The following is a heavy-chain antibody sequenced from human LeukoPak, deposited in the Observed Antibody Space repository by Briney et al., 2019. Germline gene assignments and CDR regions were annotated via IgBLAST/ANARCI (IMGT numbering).Heavy chain of an antibody. Sequence: ASVKVSCKASGYTFTSYGISWVRQAPGQGLEWMGWISAYNGNTNYAQKLQGRVTMTTDTSTSTAYMELRSLRSDDTAVYYCARTTSSTSCYKVAGMWCGYYYYYMDVWGKGTTVTISS. V-gene: IGHV1-18*01. CDR1: GYTFTSYG. J-gene: IGHJ6*03. CDR3: ARTTSSTSCYKVAGMWCGYYYYYMDV. D-gene: IGHD2-2*02. CDR2: ISAYNGNT.